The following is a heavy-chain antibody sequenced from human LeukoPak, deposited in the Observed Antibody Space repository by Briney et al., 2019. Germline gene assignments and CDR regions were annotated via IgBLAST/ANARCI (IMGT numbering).Heavy chain of an antibody. Sequence: PGGSLRLSCAASGFTFSSYNMHWVRQAPGKGLEWVGFVWYDGSNKYYADSVKGRFTISRDNSKNTLYLQMNSLRAEDTAVYYCAKAGTYCSSTSCSFDYWGQGTLVTVSS. CDR2: VWYDGSNK. CDR1: GFTFSSYN. V-gene: IGHV3-30*02. D-gene: IGHD2-2*01. CDR3: AKAGTYCSSTSCSFDY. J-gene: IGHJ4*02.